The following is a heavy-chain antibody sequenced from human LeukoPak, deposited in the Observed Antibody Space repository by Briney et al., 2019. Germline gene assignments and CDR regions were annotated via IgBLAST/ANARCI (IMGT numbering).Heavy chain of an antibody. Sequence: ASVKVSCKASGYTFTGYYMHWVRQAPGQGLEWMGRINPNSGGTNYAQKFQGRVTTTRDTSISTAYMELSRLRSDDTAVYYCAREASTYYDYVWGSYREDFDYWGQGTLVTVSS. CDR1: GYTFTGYY. V-gene: IGHV1-2*06. CDR2: INPNSGGT. D-gene: IGHD3-16*02. CDR3: AREASTYYDYVWGSYREDFDY. J-gene: IGHJ4*02.